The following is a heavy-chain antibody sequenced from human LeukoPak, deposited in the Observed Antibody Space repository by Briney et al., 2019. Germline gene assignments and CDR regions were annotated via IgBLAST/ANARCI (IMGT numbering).Heavy chain of an antibody. CDR1: GGTFSSYA. V-gene: IGHV1-2*02. D-gene: IGHD5-18*01. CDR2: INPNSGGT. J-gene: IGHJ4*02. Sequence: RASLKLSCKASGGTFSSYAISWVRQAPGQGLEWVGWINPNSGGTNYAQKFQGRVTMTRDTSNSTANMEMSRLRSDDTGVYYCAREQRWSLYYFHYWGQGNLVTVSS. CDR3: AREQRWSLYYFHY.